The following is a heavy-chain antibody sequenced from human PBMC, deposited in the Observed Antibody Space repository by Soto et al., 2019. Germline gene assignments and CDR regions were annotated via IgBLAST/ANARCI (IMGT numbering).Heavy chain of an antibody. J-gene: IGHJ6*02. CDR1: GFTFSSYG. V-gene: IGHV3-30*18. D-gene: IGHD1-26*01. CDR3: AKGAPPYYYYGMDV. Sequence: QVQLVESGGGVVQPGRSLRLSCAASGFTFSSYGMHWVRQAPGKGLEWVAVISYDGSNKYYADSVKGRLTISRDNSKNTMYLQMNSRRAEDTAVYYCAKGAPPYYYYGMDVWGQGTTVTVSS. CDR2: ISYDGSNK.